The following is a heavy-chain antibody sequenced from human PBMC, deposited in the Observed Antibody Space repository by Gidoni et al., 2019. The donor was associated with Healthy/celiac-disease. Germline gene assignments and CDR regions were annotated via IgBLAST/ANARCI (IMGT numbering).Heavy chain of an antibody. CDR1: GSSFRSYS. Sequence: EVQLVEAGGGLVQPGGSLRLSCAAFGSSFRSYSMNWVRQAPGKGLEWVSYISSSSSTIYYADSVKGRFTISRDNTKNSLYLQMNSLSAEDTAVYYCARGATIFGVVMGWFDPWGQGTLVTVSS. D-gene: IGHD3-3*01. CDR2: ISSSSSTI. J-gene: IGHJ5*02. CDR3: ARGATIFGVVMGWFDP. V-gene: IGHV3-48*01.